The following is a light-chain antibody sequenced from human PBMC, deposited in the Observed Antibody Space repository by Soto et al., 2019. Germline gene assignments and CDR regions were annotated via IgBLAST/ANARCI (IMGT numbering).Light chain of an antibody. CDR1: QSVSSY. CDR3: QQRSNWPIT. Sequence: EIVLTQSPATLSSFPGDRVTLSCRASQSVSSYLAWYQQKPGQAPRLLIYDASNRATGIPARFSGSGSGTDFTLTISSLEPEDFAVYYCQQRSNWPITFGQGTRLEIX. CDR2: DAS. J-gene: IGKJ5*01. V-gene: IGKV3-11*01.